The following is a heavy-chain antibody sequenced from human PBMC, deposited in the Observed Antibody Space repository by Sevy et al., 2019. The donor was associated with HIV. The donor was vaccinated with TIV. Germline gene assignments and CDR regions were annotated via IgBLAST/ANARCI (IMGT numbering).Heavy chain of an antibody. CDR2: IYSGGST. V-gene: IGHV3-53*01. CDR1: GFTVSSNY. D-gene: IGHD3-10*01. Sequence: GGSLRLSCAASGFTVSSNYMNWVRQAPGKGLEWVSVIYSGGSTYYADSVKGRFTISRDNSKNTLYLQMNSLRAEDTAVYYCARVRRGSMVRGVMGAFDIWGQWTMVTVSS. J-gene: IGHJ3*02. CDR3: ARVRRGSMVRGVMGAFDI.